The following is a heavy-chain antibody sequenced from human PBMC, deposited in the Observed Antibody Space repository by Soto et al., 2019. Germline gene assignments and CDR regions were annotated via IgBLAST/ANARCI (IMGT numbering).Heavy chain of an antibody. Sequence: VKVSCTASGGTFSSYAISWVRQAPGQGLEWMGGIIPIFGTANYAQKFQGRVTITADESTSTAYMELSSLRSEDTAVYYCARDWRIVVVPAYYYYYGMDVWGQGTTVTVSS. CDR1: GGTFSSYA. V-gene: IGHV1-69*13. J-gene: IGHJ6*02. CDR2: IIPIFGTA. CDR3: ARDWRIVVVPAYYYYYGMDV. D-gene: IGHD2-2*01.